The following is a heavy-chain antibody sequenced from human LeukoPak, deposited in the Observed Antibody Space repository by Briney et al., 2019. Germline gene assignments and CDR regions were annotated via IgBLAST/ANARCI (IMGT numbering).Heavy chain of an antibody. Sequence: PSETLSLTCTVSGGSISSYYWSWIRQPPGKGLEWIGYIYYSGSTNYNPSLKSRVTISVGTSKNQFSLKLSSVTAADTAVYYCARGPGYSSSWYHYYYYYMDVWGKGTTVTVSS. D-gene: IGHD6-13*01. V-gene: IGHV4-59*01. CDR1: GGSISSYY. CDR2: IYYSGST. CDR3: ARGPGYSSSWYHYYYYYMDV. J-gene: IGHJ6*03.